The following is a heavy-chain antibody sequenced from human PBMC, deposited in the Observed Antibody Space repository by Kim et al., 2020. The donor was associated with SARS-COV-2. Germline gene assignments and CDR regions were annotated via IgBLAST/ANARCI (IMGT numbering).Heavy chain of an antibody. CDR3: ARDYGITMVRGFRGSYYYCGMDV. V-gene: IGHV1-18*01. J-gene: IGHJ6*02. D-gene: IGHD3-10*01. CDR1: GYTFTSYG. CDR2: ISAYNGNT. Sequence: ASVKVSCKASGYTFTSYGISWVRQAPGQGLEWMGWISAYNGNTNYAQKLQGRVTMTTDTSTSTAYMELRSLRSDDTAVYYCARDYGITMVRGFRGSYYYCGMDVWGQGTTVTVSS.